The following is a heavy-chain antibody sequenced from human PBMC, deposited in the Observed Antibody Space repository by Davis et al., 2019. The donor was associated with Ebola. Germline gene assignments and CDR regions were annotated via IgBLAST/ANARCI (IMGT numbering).Heavy chain of an antibody. Sequence: VSVKVPCKPSGYTFTSYGISRVRQPPGQGLEWMGWISAYNGNTNYAQKLQGRVTNTADKSTSTAYMELSSLRYDDTAVYYCARLPTYSYGYLLYYYYGMDVWCQGTTVTVSS. CDR1: GYTFTSYG. D-gene: IGHD5-18*01. V-gene: IGHV1-18*04. J-gene: IGHJ6*02. CDR2: ISAYNGNT. CDR3: ARLPTYSYGYLLYYYYGMDV.